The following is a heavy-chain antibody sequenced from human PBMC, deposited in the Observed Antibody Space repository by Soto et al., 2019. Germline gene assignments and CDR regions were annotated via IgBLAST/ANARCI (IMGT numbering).Heavy chain of an antibody. CDR3: AKRRGAGGHFDY. J-gene: IGHJ4*02. CDR1: EFTFTIYS. V-gene: IGHV3-23*01. CDR2: VSRGGST. Sequence: WGSLRLSYAASEFTFTIYSMGWVRQAPGKGLECVSVVSRGGSTHYADSVTGRFIVSRDNSKNTVSLQMNSLRADDTAVYYCAKRRGAGGHFDYWGQGALVTVSS. D-gene: IGHD2-15*01.